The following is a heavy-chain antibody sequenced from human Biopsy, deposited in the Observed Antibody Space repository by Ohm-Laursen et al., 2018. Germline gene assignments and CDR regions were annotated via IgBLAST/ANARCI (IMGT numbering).Heavy chain of an antibody. CDR2: IYYSGST. CDR1: GGSVSSGDYY. V-gene: IGHV4-61*03. J-gene: IGHJ4*02. Sequence: SETLPLTCTVSGGSVSSGDYYWTWIRQPPGKGLEWIGYIYYSGSTNYSPSLKSRVTISVDTSKNHFSLRLSSLTAADTAVYYCARGSNDFGGLYFPRWGQGTLLTVSS. CDR3: ARGSNDFGGLYFPR. D-gene: IGHD4-23*01.